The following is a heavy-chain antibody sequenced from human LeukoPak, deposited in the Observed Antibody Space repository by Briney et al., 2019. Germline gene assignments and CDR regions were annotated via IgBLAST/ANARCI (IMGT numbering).Heavy chain of an antibody. CDR3: ARGKRTFDY. D-gene: IGHD1-1*01. CDR2: ISSSAYSI. V-gene: IGHV3-11*01. Sequence: PGGSLRLSCAASGFTFSRNYMSWIRQAPGKGLEWVSYISSSAYSIYYAASVKGRFTISRDNAKNSLYLQMDSLRAEDTAIYYCARGKRTFDYWGQGTLVTVSS. J-gene: IGHJ4*02. CDR1: GFTFSRNY.